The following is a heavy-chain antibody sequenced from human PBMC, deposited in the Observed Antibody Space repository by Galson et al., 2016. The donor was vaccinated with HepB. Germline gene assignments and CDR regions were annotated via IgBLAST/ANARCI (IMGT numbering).Heavy chain of an antibody. CDR2: ISYDGRNK. J-gene: IGHJ4*02. CDR3: AKNDILAGYSAFDY. V-gene: IGHV3-30*18. Sequence: APGKGLEWVAVISYDGRNKYYADSVKGRFTISRDSSKNTLYLQMNSLRAEDTAVYYCAKNDILAGYSAFDYWGQGTLVTVSS. D-gene: IGHD3-9*01.